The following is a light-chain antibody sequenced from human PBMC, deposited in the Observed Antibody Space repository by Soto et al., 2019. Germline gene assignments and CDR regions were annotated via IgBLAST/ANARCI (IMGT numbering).Light chain of an antibody. CDR2: YDS. Sequence: SYELTQPPSVSVAPGKTARITCGGNNIGSKSVHWYQQKPGQAPVLVIYYDSDRPSGIPERFSGSNSGNTATLTISRVEAGDEADYYCQVWDSSSADMVFGGGTKLTVL. CDR1: NIGSKS. V-gene: IGLV3-21*04. J-gene: IGLJ2*01. CDR3: QVWDSSSADMV.